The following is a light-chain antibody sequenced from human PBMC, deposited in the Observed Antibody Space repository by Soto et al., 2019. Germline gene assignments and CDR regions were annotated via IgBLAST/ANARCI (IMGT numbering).Light chain of an antibody. Sequence: EMVVTQLPATLSVSPGERATLSCRASQSVSSNLAWYQQKPGQAPRLLIYGASTRATGIPVRFSGSGSGTEFTLTISSLQSEDFAVYYCQQYNNWPSTFGGGTKVGIK. CDR3: QQYNNWPST. V-gene: IGKV3-15*01. CDR1: QSVSSN. J-gene: IGKJ4*01. CDR2: GAS.